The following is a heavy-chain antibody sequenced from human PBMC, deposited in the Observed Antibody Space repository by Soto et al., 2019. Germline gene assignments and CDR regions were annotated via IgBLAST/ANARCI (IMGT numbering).Heavy chain of an antibody. CDR1: GGTFSSYA. CDR3: ARGTLVPINTNFDY. Sequence: ASVKVSCKASGGTFSSYAISWVRQAPGQGLEWMGGIIPIFGTANYAQKFQGRVTITADESTSTAYMELSSLRSEDTAVYYCARGTLVPINTNFDYWGQGTLVTVSS. J-gene: IGHJ4*02. V-gene: IGHV1-69*13. D-gene: IGHD3-10*01. CDR2: IIPIFGTA.